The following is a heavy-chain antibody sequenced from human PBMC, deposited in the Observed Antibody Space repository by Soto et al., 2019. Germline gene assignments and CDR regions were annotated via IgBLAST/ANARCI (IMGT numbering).Heavy chain of an antibody. J-gene: IGHJ4*02. CDR2: ISGSGGNT. V-gene: IGHV3-23*01. Sequence: GGSLRLSCAASGFTFSSYAMTWVRQAPGKGLEWVSAISGSGGNTYYADSVKGRFTISRDNSKNTLFLQMNSLRAEDTAVYYCARDPGHGVSIGSFDYWGQGTLVTVSS. CDR1: GFTFSSYA. D-gene: IGHD2-8*01. CDR3: ARDPGHGVSIGSFDY.